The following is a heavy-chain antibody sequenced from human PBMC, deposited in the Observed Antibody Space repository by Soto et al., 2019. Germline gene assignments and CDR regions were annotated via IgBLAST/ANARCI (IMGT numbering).Heavy chain of an antibody. D-gene: IGHD2-15*01. CDR2: INPSGGST. V-gene: IGHV1-46*01. Sequence: ASVKVSCKASGYTFTSYYMHWVRQAPGQGLEWMGIINPSGGSTSYAQKFRGRVTMTRDTSTSTVYMELSSLRSEDTAVYYCAREGLYCSGGSCYAQRFDPWGQGTLVTVSS. J-gene: IGHJ5*02. CDR3: AREGLYCSGGSCYAQRFDP. CDR1: GYTFTSYY.